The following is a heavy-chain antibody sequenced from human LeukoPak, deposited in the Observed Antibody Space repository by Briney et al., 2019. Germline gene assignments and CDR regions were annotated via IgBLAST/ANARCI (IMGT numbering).Heavy chain of an antibody. CDR1: GFTFSSYA. D-gene: IGHD3-22*01. V-gene: IGHV3-30-3*01. Sequence: GGSLRLSCAASGFTFSSYAMHWVRQAPGKGLEWVAVISYDGSNKYYADSVKGRFTISRDNSKNTLYLQMNSLRAEDTAVYYCARGETYYYDSSGYYYFDYWGQGTLVTVSS. J-gene: IGHJ4*02. CDR3: ARGETYYYDSSGYYYFDY. CDR2: ISYDGSNK.